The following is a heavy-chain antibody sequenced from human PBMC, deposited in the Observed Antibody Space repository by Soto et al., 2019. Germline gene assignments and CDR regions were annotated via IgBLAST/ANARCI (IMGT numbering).Heavy chain of an antibody. CDR2: ISWNSGTI. Sequence: PGGSLRLSCAASGFRFGDYAMHWVRQAPGKGLEWVSGISWNSGTIAYADSVKGRFTIPRDNAKNSLYLQMNSLRPEDTALFYCAKDRMGGPSPFYGGTTPADGMDVWGQGTTVTVSS. D-gene: IGHD4-17*01. V-gene: IGHV3-9*01. J-gene: IGHJ6*02. CDR3: AKDRMGGPSPFYGGTTPADGMDV. CDR1: GFRFGDYA.